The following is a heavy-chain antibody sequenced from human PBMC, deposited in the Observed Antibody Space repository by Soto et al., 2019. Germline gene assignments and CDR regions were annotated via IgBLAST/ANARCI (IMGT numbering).Heavy chain of an antibody. D-gene: IGHD3-10*01. CDR3: AKDVYYYASGTLGAFDI. J-gene: IGHJ3*02. Sequence: DVQLVQYGGGLVQPGRSLRLSCTSSGFSFEDYGMHWVRQAPGKGLEWVSGISWNSHYIGYADSVKGRFTISRDDAKNSVYLQMNSLRAEDTALYYCAKDVYYYASGTLGAFDIWGQGTEVTVSS. CDR1: GFSFEDYG. CDR2: ISWNSHYI. V-gene: IGHV3-9*01.